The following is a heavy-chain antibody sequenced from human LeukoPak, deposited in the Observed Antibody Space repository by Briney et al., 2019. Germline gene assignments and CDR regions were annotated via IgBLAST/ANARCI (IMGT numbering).Heavy chain of an antibody. CDR3: ARVSSGSYYFDS. CDR1: GGSISISNW. CDR2: IYHSGST. D-gene: IGHD1-26*01. Sequence: SETLSLTCAISGGSISISNWWSWVRQPPGKGLEWIGEIYHSGSTNYSPSLKSRVTISVDKSKNQFSLKVTSVTAADTAVYYCARVSSGSYYFDSWGQGTLVTVSS. J-gene: IGHJ4*02. V-gene: IGHV4-4*02.